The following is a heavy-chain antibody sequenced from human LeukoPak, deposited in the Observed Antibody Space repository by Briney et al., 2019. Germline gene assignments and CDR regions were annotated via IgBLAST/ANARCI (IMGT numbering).Heavy chain of an antibody. CDR2: ISSSGSTI. D-gene: IGHD2-2*01. V-gene: IGHV3-11*01. Sequence: GGSLRLSCAASGFTFSDYYMSWIRQAPGKGLEWVSYISSSGSTIYYADPVKGRFTISRDNAKNSLYLQMNSLRAEDTAVYYCARDLVYCSSTSCYDYWGQGTLVTVSS. CDR1: GFTFSDYY. CDR3: ARDLVYCSSTSCYDY. J-gene: IGHJ4*02.